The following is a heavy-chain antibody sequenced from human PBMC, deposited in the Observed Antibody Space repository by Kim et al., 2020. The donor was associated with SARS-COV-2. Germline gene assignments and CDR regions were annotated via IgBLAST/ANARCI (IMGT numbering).Heavy chain of an antibody. CDR3: AKDTETIWRYFDL. Sequence: GGSLRLSCAASGFSVRSYAMSWVRQAPGKGLEWVSGMSGSGTRTYYADSVRGRFTISRDNSANTLYLQMNSLRAEDTALYYCAKDTETIWRYFDLLGRGT. J-gene: IGHJ2*01. D-gene: IGHD4-4*01. CDR1: GFSVRSYA. CDR2: MSGSGTRT. V-gene: IGHV3-23*01.